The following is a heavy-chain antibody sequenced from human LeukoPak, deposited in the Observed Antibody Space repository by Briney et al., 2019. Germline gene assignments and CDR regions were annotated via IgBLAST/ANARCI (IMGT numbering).Heavy chain of an antibody. V-gene: IGHV4-4*02. Sequence: PSETLSLTCAVSGGSISSSNWWSWVRPPPGKGLEWIGEIYHSGSTNYNPSLKSRVTISVDKSKNQFSLKLSSVTAADTAVYYCARQEVRGVLLFYYGMDVWGQGTTVTVSS. J-gene: IGHJ6*02. D-gene: IGHD3-10*01. CDR3: ARQEVRGVLLFYYGMDV. CDR2: IYHSGST. CDR1: GGSISSSNW.